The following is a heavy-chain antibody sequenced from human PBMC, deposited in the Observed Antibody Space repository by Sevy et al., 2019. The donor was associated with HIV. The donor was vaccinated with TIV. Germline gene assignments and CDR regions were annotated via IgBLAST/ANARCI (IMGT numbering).Heavy chain of an antibody. CDR3: ARDGHVRGEYLDY. CDR1: GYTFTGYY. J-gene: IGHJ4*02. Sequence: ASVKVSCKASGYTFTGYYMYWVRQAPGQGLEWMGWINPNSGGTNYAQKFQGRVTMTRDTSISTAYMELSRLRSDDTAVYYCARDGHVRGEYLDYWGQGTLVTVSS. CDR2: INPNSGGT. V-gene: IGHV1-2*02. D-gene: IGHD3-16*01.